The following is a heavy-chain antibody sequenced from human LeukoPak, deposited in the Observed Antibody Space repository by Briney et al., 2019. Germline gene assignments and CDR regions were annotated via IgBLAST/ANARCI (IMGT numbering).Heavy chain of an antibody. Sequence: SVKVSCTASGGTFSSYAISWVRQAPGQGLEWMGGIIPIFGTANYAQNFQGRVTITADESTSTAYMELSSLRSEDTAVYYCARQFTSYETGRGTYVWSDAIDIWGQGTMVTVSA. V-gene: IGHV1-69*13. D-gene: IGHD2/OR15-2a*01. J-gene: IGHJ3*02. CDR3: ARQFTSYETGRGTYVWSDAIDI. CDR2: IIPIFGTA. CDR1: GGTFSSYA.